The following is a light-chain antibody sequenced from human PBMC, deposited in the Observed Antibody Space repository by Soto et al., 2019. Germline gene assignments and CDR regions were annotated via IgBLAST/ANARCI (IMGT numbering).Light chain of an antibody. V-gene: IGKV3-11*01. J-gene: IGKJ2*01. Sequence: EIVLTQSPATLSLSPGERATLSCRASQSVTSFLAWYQQKPGQAPRLLIYDASNRASGISARFSGSGSGTDFTLTISSLQPDDFATYYCQQYNSYPYTFGQGTKLEIK. CDR2: DAS. CDR1: QSVTSF. CDR3: QQYNSYPYT.